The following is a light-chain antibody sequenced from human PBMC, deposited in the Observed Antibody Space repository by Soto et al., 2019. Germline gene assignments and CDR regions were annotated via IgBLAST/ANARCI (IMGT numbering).Light chain of an antibody. CDR2: AAS. CDR3: QQYNNWPVT. Sequence: EFVLTQSPGTLSLSPGERATLSCRASQSVSSSHLAWYQHKPGQAPRLLIYAASSRATGSPDRFSGSGSGTEFTLTISSLQSEDFAVYYCQQYNNWPVTFGQGTKVDIK. J-gene: IGKJ1*01. CDR1: QSVSSSH. V-gene: IGKV3D-15*01.